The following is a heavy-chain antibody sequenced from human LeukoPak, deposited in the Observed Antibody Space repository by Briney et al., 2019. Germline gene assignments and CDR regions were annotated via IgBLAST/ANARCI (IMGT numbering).Heavy chain of an antibody. CDR1: GFAFNSYG. J-gene: IGHJ3*01. V-gene: IGHV3-48*04. Sequence: GGSLRLSCAASGFAFNSYGMNWVRQAPGKGLEWISHISSSSSTIYYADSVKGRFTISRDNAKNSLYLQMNSLRAEDTAVYYCSAGEGYYDSSDYYSAWAFNVWGQGTMVTVSS. D-gene: IGHD3-22*01. CDR3: SAGEGYYDSSDYYSAWAFNV. CDR2: ISSSSSTI.